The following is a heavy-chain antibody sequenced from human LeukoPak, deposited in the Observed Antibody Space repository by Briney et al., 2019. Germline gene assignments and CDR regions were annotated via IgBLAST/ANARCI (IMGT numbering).Heavy chain of an antibody. V-gene: IGHV4-34*01. CDR3: ARGIRGWGTSWYGD. CDR1: GGSFSGYY. Sequence: PSETLSLTCAVYGGSFSGYYWSWIRQPPGKGLEWIGEIDDNGPTNYSPSLKSRVTISLDTSKNQFSLKLTSLTAADTAVYYCARGIRGWGTSWYGDWGQGTLVTVSS. CDR2: IDDNGPT. J-gene: IGHJ4*02. D-gene: IGHD6-13*01.